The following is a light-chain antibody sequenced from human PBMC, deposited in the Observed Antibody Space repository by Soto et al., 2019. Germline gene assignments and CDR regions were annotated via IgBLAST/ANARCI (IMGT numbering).Light chain of an antibody. CDR3: QHRSNWHLT. CDR2: DAS. CDR1: QSVSSY. J-gene: IGKJ4*01. V-gene: IGKV3-11*01. Sequence: EIGLTQSPATLSLSPGERATLSCRASQSVSSYLAWYQQKPGQAPRLLIYDASNRATGIPARFSGSGSGTAFTLTISSLEPEDFAVYYCQHRSNWHLTFGGGTKVEIK.